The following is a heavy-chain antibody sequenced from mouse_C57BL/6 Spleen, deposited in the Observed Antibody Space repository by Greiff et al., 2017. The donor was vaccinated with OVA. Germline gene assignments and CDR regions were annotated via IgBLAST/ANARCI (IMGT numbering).Heavy chain of an antibody. CDR3: ARPSYYYGNDYAMDY. CDR2: IYPGDGDT. J-gene: IGHJ4*01. V-gene: IGHV1-80*01. Sequence: QVQLQQSGAELVKPGASVKISCKASGYAFSSYWMNWVKQRPGTGLEWIGQIYPGDGDTNYNGKFKGQATLTADKSSSTAYMQLSSLTSEDSAVYCGARPSYYYGNDYAMDYWGQGTAVTVSS. CDR1: GYAFSSYW. D-gene: IGHD1-1*01.